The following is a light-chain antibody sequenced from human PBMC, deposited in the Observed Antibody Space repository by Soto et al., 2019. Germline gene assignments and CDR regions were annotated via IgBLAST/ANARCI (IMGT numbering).Light chain of an antibody. CDR3: QQYKNYPHT. CDR2: AAS. J-gene: IGKJ2*01. Sequence: DIQLTQSPSSLSASIGDRVTITCRASQGINNYLAWFQQKPGKVPKSLISAASTLQSGVPSRFSGSGSGTDFTLTISSLQPEDFATYYCQQYKNYPHTFGQGTRLEI. V-gene: IGKV1-16*01. CDR1: QGINNY.